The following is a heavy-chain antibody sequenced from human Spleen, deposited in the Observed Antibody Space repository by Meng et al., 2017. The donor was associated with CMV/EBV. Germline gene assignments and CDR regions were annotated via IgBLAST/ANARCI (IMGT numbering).Heavy chain of an antibody. Sequence: SETLSLTCTVSGDSINKNNYWSWVRQPPGKGLECIGEISHIGITKYTPSLKSRVTISAEKTKNSFSLRLISVTAADTAVYYCARSSSGWYWHYYYGMDVWGQGTTVTVSS. CDR2: ISHIGIT. V-gene: IGHV4-4*02. CDR1: GDSINKNNY. D-gene: IGHD6-19*01. J-gene: IGHJ6*02. CDR3: ARSSSGWYWHYYYGMDV.